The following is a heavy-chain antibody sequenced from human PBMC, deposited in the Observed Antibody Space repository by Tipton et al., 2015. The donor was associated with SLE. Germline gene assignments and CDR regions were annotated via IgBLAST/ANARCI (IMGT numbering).Heavy chain of an antibody. CDR2: IYTNENT. CDR1: GGSIISYY. V-gene: IGHV4-4*07. Sequence: TLSLTCTVSGGSIISYYWRWIRQPAGGGLEWNGRIYTNENTNSNPTLKSRVTMSVDTSKHHFSLKLISVTAADTAVYYCAREFLNPVTTVHYYFDLWGRGTLVTVSS. J-gene: IGHJ2*01. D-gene: IGHD4-11*01. CDR3: AREFLNPVTTVHYYFDL.